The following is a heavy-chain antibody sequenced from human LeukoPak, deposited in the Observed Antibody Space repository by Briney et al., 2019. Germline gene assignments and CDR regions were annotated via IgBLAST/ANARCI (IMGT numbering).Heavy chain of an antibody. CDR2: INGGGDKT. Sequence: GGSLRLSCAASGFSFTSYAMSWVRQAPGKGLEWVSGINGGGDKTYYRDSVKGRITISRDNSKNTLYLQMNSLRAEDTAIYYCAKSRGSTLFDSWGQGTLVTVSS. CDR1: GFSFTSYA. D-gene: IGHD1-26*01. V-gene: IGHV3-23*01. CDR3: AKSRGSTLFDS. J-gene: IGHJ4*02.